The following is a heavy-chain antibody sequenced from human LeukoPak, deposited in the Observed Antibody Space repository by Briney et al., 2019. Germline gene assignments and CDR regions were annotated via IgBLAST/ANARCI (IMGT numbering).Heavy chain of an antibody. CDR1: GFTFSSYS. D-gene: IGHD3-10*01. Sequence: PWGSLRLSCAASGFTFSSYSMNWVRQAPGKGLEWVSSISSSSSYIYYAGSVKGRFTISRDNAKNSLYLQMNSLRAEDTAIYYCAKLTSASGAYGVDVWGQGTTVTVSS. CDR2: ISSSSSYI. J-gene: IGHJ6*02. V-gene: IGHV3-21*04. CDR3: AKLTSASGAYGVDV.